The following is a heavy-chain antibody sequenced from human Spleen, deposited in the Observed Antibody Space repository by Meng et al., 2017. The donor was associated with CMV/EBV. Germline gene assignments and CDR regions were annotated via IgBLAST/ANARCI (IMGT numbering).Heavy chain of an antibody. CDR3: ARSYYYDSSGYYYAGWFDP. J-gene: IGHJ5*02. CDR2: IYWDDDK. CDR1: TSGVG. Sequence: TSGVGVGCIRQPPGKALELLALIYWDDDKRYSPSLKSRLTITKDTSKNQVVLTMTNMDPVDTATYYCARSYYYDSSGYYYAGWFDPWGQGTLVTVS. D-gene: IGHD3-22*01. V-gene: IGHV2-5*02.